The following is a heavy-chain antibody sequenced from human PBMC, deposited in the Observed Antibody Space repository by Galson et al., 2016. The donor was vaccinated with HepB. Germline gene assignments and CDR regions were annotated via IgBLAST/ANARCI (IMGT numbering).Heavy chain of an antibody. V-gene: IGHV6-1*01. CDR3: ARVYCIGTNCYPPPSKGTFDI. Sequence: CAISGDSVSSNTAAWSWIRQSPSRGLEWLGRTYYRSKWYNDYAVSVKSRVTITPDTSKNQFSLQLSPVTPDDTAIYYCARVYCIGTNCYPPPSKGTFDIWGQGTVVTVSS. D-gene: IGHD2-2*01. CDR2: TYYRSKWYN. J-gene: IGHJ3*02. CDR1: GDSVSSNTAA.